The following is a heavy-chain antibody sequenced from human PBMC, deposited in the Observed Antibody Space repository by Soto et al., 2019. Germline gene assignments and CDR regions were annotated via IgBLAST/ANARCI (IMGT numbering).Heavy chain of an antibody. CDR3: ARLVTAMWTDGMDV. CDR1: GYGFASHW. V-gene: IGHV5-51*01. D-gene: IGHD5-18*01. Sequence: GESLKISCKGSGYGFASHWVAWVRQMPEKGLEWIGTIYPGDSDTKYSSAFRGHVTISADTSVSTAYLQWRSLKASDTAMYYCARLVTAMWTDGMDVWGQGTTVTVSS. CDR2: IYPGDSDT. J-gene: IGHJ6*02.